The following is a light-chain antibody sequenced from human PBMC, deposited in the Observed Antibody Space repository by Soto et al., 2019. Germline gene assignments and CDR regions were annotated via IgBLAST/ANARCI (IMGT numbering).Light chain of an antibody. Sequence: QSALTQPASVSGSPGQSVTISCTGSSSDVGTYDLVSWYQQHPGKAPKIMIYDVSKRPSGVPDRFPGSKSDNTASLTISGLQAEDEADYYCCSYAGSYTFVFGIGTKVTVL. CDR2: DVS. CDR3: CSYAGSYTFV. CDR1: SSDVGTYDL. V-gene: IGLV2-11*01. J-gene: IGLJ1*01.